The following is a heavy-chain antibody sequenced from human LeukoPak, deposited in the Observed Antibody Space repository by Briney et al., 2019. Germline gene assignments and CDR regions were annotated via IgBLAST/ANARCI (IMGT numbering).Heavy chain of an antibody. D-gene: IGHD3-10*01. V-gene: IGHV3-66*01. CDR3: ARDSGAHQAPFDY. J-gene: IGHJ4*02. CDR1: GFTVSSNY. CDR2: IYSGSST. Sequence: GGSLRLSCAASGFTVSSNYMSWIRQAPGKGLEWVSVIYSGSSTYYADSVKGRCTISRDNSKNTLYLQMNSLRAEDTAVYYCARDSGAHQAPFDYWGQGTLVTVSS.